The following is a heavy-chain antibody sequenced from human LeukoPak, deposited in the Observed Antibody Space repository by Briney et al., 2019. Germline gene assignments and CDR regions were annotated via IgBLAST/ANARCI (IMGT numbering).Heavy chain of an antibody. J-gene: IGHJ4*02. CDR1: GFTFDDYA. D-gene: IGHD1-26*01. CDR3: AEDGKGDRTFDY. V-gene: IGHV3-9*01. CDR2: ISWNSGSI. Sequence: PGGSLRLSCAASGFTFDDYAMHWVRQAPGKGLEWVSGISWNSGSIGYADSVKGRFTISRDNAKNSLYLQMNSLRAEDTALYYCAEDGKGDRTFDYWGQGTLVTVSS.